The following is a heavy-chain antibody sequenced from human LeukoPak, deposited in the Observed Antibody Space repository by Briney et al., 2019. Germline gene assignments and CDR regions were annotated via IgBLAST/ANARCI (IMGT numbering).Heavy chain of an antibody. CDR3: ASLDYYDSSGYHVYLEY. Sequence: ASVKVSFKASGYTFTSYGISWARQAPGQGLEWMGWISAYNGNTNYAQKLQGRDTMTTDTSTSTAYMELRSLRSDDTAVYYCASLDYYDSSGYHVYLEYWGQGTLVTVSS. D-gene: IGHD3-22*01. V-gene: IGHV1-18*01. J-gene: IGHJ4*02. CDR1: GYTFTSYG. CDR2: ISAYNGNT.